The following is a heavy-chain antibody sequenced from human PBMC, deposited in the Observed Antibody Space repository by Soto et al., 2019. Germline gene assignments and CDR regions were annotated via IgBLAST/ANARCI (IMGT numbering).Heavy chain of an antibody. CDR1: GGSISSSSYY. D-gene: IGHD5-18*01. V-gene: IGHV4-39*01. J-gene: IGHJ4*02. CDR3: ARQSGYSYGEFFDY. CDR2: IYYSGNT. Sequence: PSETLSLTCTVSGGSISSSSYYWGWIRQPPGKGLEWIGSIYYSGNTYYNPSLKSRVTISVDTAKNQFSLKLSSVTAADTAVYYCARQSGYSYGEFFDYWGQGTLVTVSS.